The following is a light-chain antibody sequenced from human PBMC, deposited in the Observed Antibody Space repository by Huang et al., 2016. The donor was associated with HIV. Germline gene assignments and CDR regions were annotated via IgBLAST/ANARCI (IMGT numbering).Light chain of an antibody. CDR3: QQRSDWPT. J-gene: IGKJ5*01. V-gene: IGKV3-11*01. Sequence: EIVLTQSPATLSFSPGERATLSCKASQSVSNYLAWYQQKPGQAPRLLIYEASTRATGIPARFSGSGSGTDFTLTISGLEPEDFAVYYCQQRSDWPTFGPGTRLEIK. CDR1: QSVSNY. CDR2: EAS.